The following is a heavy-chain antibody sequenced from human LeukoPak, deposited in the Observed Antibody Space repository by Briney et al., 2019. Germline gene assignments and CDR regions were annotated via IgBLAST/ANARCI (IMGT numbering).Heavy chain of an antibody. CDR1: GGSISTGSYY. CDR2: IHTSGST. V-gene: IGHV4-61*02. CDR3: ARDFGYHDSSGYYQDNAFDI. Sequence: SETLSLTCTVSGGSISTGSYYWSWIRQPAGKGLEWIGRIHTSGSTNYNPSLKSRVTISVDTSKNQFSLKLTSVTAADTAVYYCARDFGYHDSSGYYQDNAFDIWGQGTMVTVSS. J-gene: IGHJ3*02. D-gene: IGHD3-22*01.